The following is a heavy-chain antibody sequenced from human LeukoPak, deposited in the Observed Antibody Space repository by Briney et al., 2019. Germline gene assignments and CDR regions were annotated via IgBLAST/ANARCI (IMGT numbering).Heavy chain of an antibody. CDR2: ISYDGSNK. CDR3: ARDLSSGHDY. D-gene: IGHD6-19*01. Sequence: GGSLRLSCAASGFSFSYYAMHWVRQAPGKGLEWVAVISYDGSNKYYADSVKGRFTIPRDNSKNTLYLQMNSLRAEDTAVYYCARDLSSGHDYWGQGTLVTVSS. V-gene: IGHV3-30-3*01. CDR1: GFSFSYYA. J-gene: IGHJ4*02.